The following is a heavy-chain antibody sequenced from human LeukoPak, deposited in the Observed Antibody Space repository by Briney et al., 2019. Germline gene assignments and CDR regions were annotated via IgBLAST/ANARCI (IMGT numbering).Heavy chain of an antibody. J-gene: IGHJ6*02. CDR3: AREEHDYVWGSYRCYYYYGIDV. Sequence: GGSLRLSCAASGFTFSSYGMHWVRQSPGRGLEWVSFISFDGSNEFYADSLKGRFTIFRDNSKDTLYLQMDSLRAEDTALYYCAREEHDYVWGSYRCYYYYGIDVWGQGTTVTVSS. V-gene: IGHV3-30*03. CDR2: ISFDGSNE. D-gene: IGHD3-16*02. CDR1: GFTFSSYG.